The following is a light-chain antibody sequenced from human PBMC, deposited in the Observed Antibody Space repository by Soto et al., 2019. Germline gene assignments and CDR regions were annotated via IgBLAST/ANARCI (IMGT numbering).Light chain of an antibody. CDR1: NIGSDT. CDR3: LVWDSIGDNYV. V-gene: IGLV3-21*02. J-gene: IGLJ1*01. CDR2: DDS. Sequence: SYDLAQPPSVSVAPGETARITCGRNNIGSDTVHWYQQKPGQAPVVVVYDDSERPSGTPERISGSNSGDTATLTIRRVEVGDEADYYCLVWDSIGDNYVFGSGTKV.